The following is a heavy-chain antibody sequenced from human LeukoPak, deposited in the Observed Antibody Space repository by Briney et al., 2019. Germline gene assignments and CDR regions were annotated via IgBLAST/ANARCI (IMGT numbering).Heavy chain of an antibody. V-gene: IGHV1-18*01. J-gene: IGHJ4*02. CDR1: GYTFTSYG. D-gene: IGHD3-16*02. CDR3: ARDGRGVWGSYRRALFDY. CDR2: ISAYNGNT. Sequence: ASVKVSFKASGYTFTSYGISWVRQAPGQGLEWMGWISAYNGNTNYAQKLQGRVTMTTDISTSTAYMELRSLRSDDTAVYYCARDGRGVWGSYRRALFDYWGQGTLVTVSS.